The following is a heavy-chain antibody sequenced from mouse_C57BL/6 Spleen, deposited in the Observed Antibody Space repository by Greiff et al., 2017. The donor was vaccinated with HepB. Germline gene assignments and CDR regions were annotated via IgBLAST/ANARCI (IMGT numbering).Heavy chain of an antibody. Sequence: VKLVESGAELVKPGASVKISCKASGYAFSSYWMNWVKQRPGKGLEWIGQIYPGDGDTNYNGKFKGKATLTADKSSSTAYMQLSSLTSEDSAVYFCARDYYEGWFAYWGQGTLVTVSA. CDR2: IYPGDGDT. CDR3: ARDYYEGWFAY. J-gene: IGHJ3*01. CDR1: GYAFSSYW. V-gene: IGHV1-80*01. D-gene: IGHD1-1*01.